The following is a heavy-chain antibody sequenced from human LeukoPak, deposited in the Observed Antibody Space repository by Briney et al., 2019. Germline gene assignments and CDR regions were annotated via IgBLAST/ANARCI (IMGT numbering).Heavy chain of an antibody. CDR3: ARDTGQFDP. CDR1: GGSISSGSYY. Sequence: PSQTLSLTCTVSGGSISSGSYYWSWIRQPAGKGLEWIERIYTSGSTNYNPPLKSRVTMSVDTSKNQFSLKLTSVTAADTAVYYCARDTGQFDPWGQGTLVTVSS. V-gene: IGHV4-61*02. CDR2: IYTSGST. J-gene: IGHJ5*02. D-gene: IGHD1-1*01.